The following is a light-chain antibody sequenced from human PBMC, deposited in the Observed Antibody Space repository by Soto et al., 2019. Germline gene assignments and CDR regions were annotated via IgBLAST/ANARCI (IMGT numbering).Light chain of an antibody. V-gene: IGKV3-15*01. Sequence: EIVMTQSPATLSVSPGERVALSCRASQSVNSNLAWYQQKPGQAPRLLIYDASTRATGIPARFSGSGSGTEFTLTISSLPYEDFAVYYCQQYNNWPPLTFGGGTKVEIK. J-gene: IGKJ4*01. CDR2: DAS. CDR1: QSVNSN. CDR3: QQYNNWPPLT.